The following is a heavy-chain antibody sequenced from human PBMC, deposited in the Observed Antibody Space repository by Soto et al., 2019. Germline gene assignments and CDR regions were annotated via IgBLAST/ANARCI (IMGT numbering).Heavy chain of an antibody. J-gene: IGHJ5*01. CDR2: IYQSGVT. Sequence: SETLSLTCNMSGDSYSISTYSWSWIRQPPGKALQWIGFIYQSGVTSYNPSLASRVSISLDRSNNQCSLKLKSVTAADTAVYFCAGMPYTSGLRFDSWGPGTLVTVSS. CDR1: GDSYSISTYS. V-gene: IGHV4-30-2*01. CDR3: AGMPYTSGLRFDS. D-gene: IGHD6-19*01.